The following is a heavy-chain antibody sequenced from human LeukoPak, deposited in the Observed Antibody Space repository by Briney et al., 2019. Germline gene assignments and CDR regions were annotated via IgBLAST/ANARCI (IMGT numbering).Heavy chain of an antibody. V-gene: IGHV1-2*06. D-gene: IGHD7-27*01. J-gene: IGHJ4*02. CDR3: ARDLSSTANWELDY. CDR1: GYTFTGYY. CDR2: INPNSGVT. Sequence: ASVKVSCKASGYTFTGYYMHWVRQAPAQGLEWMGRINPNSGVTEYAQNFQGRVTMTRDTSISVTYMELNRLTSDDTAVYYCARDLSSTANWELDYWGQGTLVTVSS.